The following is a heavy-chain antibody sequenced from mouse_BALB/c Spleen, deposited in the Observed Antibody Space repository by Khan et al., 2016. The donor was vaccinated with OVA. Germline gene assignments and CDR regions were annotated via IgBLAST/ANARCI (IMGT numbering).Heavy chain of an antibody. CDR1: GLNIKDTY. CDR3: ARMAGK. J-gene: IGHJ2*01. CDR2: IDPPNGNT. Sequence: VLLQQSGAELVKPGATVKLSCTASGLNIKDTYMHWLKQWPEQGLEWIGRIDPPNGNTKYDANFQGKVTITADNATNTAYLQLSSLTSEDTAMSYCARMAGKRGQGTTLTVSA. V-gene: IGHV14-3*02.